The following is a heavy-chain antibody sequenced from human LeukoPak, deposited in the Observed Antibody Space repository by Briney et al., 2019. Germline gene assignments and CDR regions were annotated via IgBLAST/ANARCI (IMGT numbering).Heavy chain of an antibody. Sequence: GRSLRLSCAASGFTFSSNGMHWVRQAPGKGLEWVSSISSSSSYIYYADSVKGRFTISRDNAKNSLYLQMNSLRAEDTAVYYCASGGDSSGWYRVDYWGQGTLVTVSS. D-gene: IGHD6-19*01. CDR1: GFTFSSNG. CDR3: ASGGDSSGWYRVDY. V-gene: IGHV3-21*01. CDR2: ISSSSSYI. J-gene: IGHJ4*02.